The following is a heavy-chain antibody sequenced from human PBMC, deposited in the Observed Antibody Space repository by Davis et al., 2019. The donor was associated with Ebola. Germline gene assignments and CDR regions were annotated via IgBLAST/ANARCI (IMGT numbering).Heavy chain of an antibody. Sequence: PGGSLRPSCAASGFTFSTYSMNWVRQAPGKGLEWVSYISSSSSTIYYADSVKGRFTISRDNAKNSLYLQMNSLRDEDTAVYYCARVGKGSSGYGGTPLDYWGQGTLVTVSS. CDR2: ISSSSSTI. CDR3: ARVGKGSSGYGGTPLDY. V-gene: IGHV3-48*02. J-gene: IGHJ4*02. CDR1: GFTFSTYS. D-gene: IGHD6-13*01.